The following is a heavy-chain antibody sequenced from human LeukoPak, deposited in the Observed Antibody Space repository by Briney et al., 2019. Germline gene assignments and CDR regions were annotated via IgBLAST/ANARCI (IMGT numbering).Heavy chain of an antibody. D-gene: IGHD2-21*01. Sequence: SETLSLTCTVSGGSISSYYWSWIRQPPGKGLEWIGYIYYSGSTNYNPPLKSRVTISVDTSKNQFSLKLSSVTAADTAVYYCARVGETVAFDIWGQGTMVTVSS. J-gene: IGHJ3*02. CDR3: ARVGETVAFDI. CDR2: IYYSGST. V-gene: IGHV4-59*01. CDR1: GGSISSYY.